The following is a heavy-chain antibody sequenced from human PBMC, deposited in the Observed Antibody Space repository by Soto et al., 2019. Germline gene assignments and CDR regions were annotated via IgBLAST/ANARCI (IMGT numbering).Heavy chain of an antibody. CDR1: GYTFTGYY. Sequence: ASVKVSCKASGYTFTGYYMHWVRQAPGQGLEWMGWINPNSGGTNYAQKFQGWVTMTRDTSISTAYMELSRLRSDDTAVYYCARAAQYSSSSYYYYMDVWGKGTTVTVSS. J-gene: IGHJ6*03. D-gene: IGHD6-6*01. CDR3: ARAAQYSSSSYYYYMDV. CDR2: INPNSGGT. V-gene: IGHV1-2*04.